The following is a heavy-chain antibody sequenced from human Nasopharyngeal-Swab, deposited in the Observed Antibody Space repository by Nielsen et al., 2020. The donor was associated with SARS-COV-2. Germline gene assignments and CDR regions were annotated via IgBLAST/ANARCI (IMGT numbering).Heavy chain of an antibody. CDR2: TYYSGST. V-gene: IGHV4-39*01. D-gene: IGHD5-18*01. CDR3: ASLNVDTAMVRDY. Sequence: RQAPGKGLEWIGSTYYSGSTYYNPALKSRVTITVDTSKNQFSLKLSSVTAADTAVYYCASLNVDTAMVRDYWGQGTLVTVSS. J-gene: IGHJ4*02.